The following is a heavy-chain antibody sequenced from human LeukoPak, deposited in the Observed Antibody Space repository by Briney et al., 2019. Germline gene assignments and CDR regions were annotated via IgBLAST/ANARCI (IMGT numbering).Heavy chain of an antibody. D-gene: IGHD3-3*01. J-gene: IGHJ4*02. Sequence: SETLSLTCTVSGCSISSYYWSWIRQSPGKGLEWIGYIYYSGSTNYNPSLKSRVTISVDTSKNQFSLKLSSVTAADTAVYYCARQRFLEWYFDYWGQGTLVTVSS. CDR2: IYYSGST. V-gene: IGHV4-59*08. CDR3: ARQRFLEWYFDY. CDR1: GCSISSYY.